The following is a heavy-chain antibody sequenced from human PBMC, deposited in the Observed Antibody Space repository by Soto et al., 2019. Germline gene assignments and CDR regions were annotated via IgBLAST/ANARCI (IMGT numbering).Heavy chain of an antibody. Sequence: GGSLRLSCAASGFTVSSYSMNWVRQAPGKGLEWVSYISSSGGDTIHYADSVRGRFTVSRDNARNSLSLQMNTLRVEDTALYYCARDRAAGGYWGQGTLVTVSS. J-gene: IGHJ4*02. CDR2: ISSSGGDTI. V-gene: IGHV3-48*04. CDR3: ARDRAAGGY. D-gene: IGHD6-13*01. CDR1: GFTVSSYS.